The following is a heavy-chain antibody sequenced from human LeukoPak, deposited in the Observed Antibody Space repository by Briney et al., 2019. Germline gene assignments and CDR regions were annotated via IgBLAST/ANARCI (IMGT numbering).Heavy chain of an antibody. V-gene: IGHV1-69*04. CDR2: IIPILGIA. Sequence: SVKVSCKASGGTFSSYTISWVRQAPGQGLEWMGRIIPILGIANYAQKFQGRVTITADKSTSTAYMELSSLRSEDTAVHYCARDLPRNGADYWGQGTLVTVSS. J-gene: IGHJ4*02. D-gene: IGHD3-10*01. CDR3: ARDLPRNGADY. CDR1: GGTFSSYT.